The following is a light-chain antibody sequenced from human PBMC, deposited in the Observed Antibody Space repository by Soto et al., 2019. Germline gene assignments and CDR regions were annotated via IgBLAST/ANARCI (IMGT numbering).Light chain of an antibody. J-gene: IGLJ2*01. Sequence: QSVLTQPPSASGTPGQRVTISCSGSSSNIESNFVYWYQQFPGTAPRLLIYRNNQRPSGVPDRCSGSTSGASASPAIRARRAEDEADYYCTVWDDSLRGRLFGGGTKLTVL. CDR1: SSNIESNF. CDR2: RNN. CDR3: TVWDDSLRGRL. V-gene: IGLV1-47*01.